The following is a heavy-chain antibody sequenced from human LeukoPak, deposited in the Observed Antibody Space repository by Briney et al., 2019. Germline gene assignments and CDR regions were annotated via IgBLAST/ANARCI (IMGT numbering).Heavy chain of an antibody. CDR3: ARGVGSSWCFDC. D-gene: IGHD6-13*01. J-gene: IGHJ4*02. Sequence: PGGSLRLSCAGSGFTFSSYWMTWVRQAPGKGLEWVANINQYGSEKYYVDSVKGRFTISRDNAKNSLYLQMNSLRAEDTAVYYCARGVGSSWCFDCWGQGTLVTVSS. V-gene: IGHV3-7*01. CDR2: INQYGSEK. CDR1: GFTFSSYW.